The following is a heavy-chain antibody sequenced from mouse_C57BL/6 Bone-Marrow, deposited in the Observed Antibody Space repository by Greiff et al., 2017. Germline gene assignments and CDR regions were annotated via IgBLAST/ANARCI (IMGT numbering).Heavy chain of an antibody. Sequence: VQVVESGPELVKPGASVKISCKASGYTFTDYYINWVKQRPGQGLEWIVWIFPGSGSTYFNEKFKGKATLTVAKSSSTAYMLLSSLTSEDSAVYFCARSGRGLLQAWCAYWGQGTLVTVSA. V-gene: IGHV1-75*01. D-gene: IGHD2-3*01. CDR1: GYTFTDYY. CDR3: ARSGRGLLQAWCAY. CDR2: IFPGSGST. J-gene: IGHJ3*01.